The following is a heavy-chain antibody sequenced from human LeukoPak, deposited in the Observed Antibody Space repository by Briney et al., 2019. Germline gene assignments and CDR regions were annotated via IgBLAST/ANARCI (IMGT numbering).Heavy chain of an antibody. V-gene: IGHV3-11*04. D-gene: IGHD3-22*01. Sequence: PGGSLRLSCAASGFTFSDYYMNWIRQAPGKGLEWVSYISSSGSTIYYADSVKGRFTISRDNAKNSLYLQMNSLRAEDTAVYYCAKELYYYDSSGYFFDYWGQGTLVTVSS. CDR3: AKELYYYDSSGYFFDY. CDR2: ISSSGSTI. J-gene: IGHJ4*02. CDR1: GFTFSDYY.